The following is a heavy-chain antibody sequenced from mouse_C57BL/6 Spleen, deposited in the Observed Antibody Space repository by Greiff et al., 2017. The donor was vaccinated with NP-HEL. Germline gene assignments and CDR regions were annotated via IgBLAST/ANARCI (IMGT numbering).Heavy chain of an antibody. CDR1: GYTFTDYE. J-gene: IGHJ2*01. D-gene: IGHD1-1*01. V-gene: IGHV1-15*01. CDR2: IYPGTGGT. Sequence: VQVVESGAELVRPGASVTLSCKASGYTFTDYEMHWVKQTPVHGLEWIGAIYPGTGGTAYNQKFKGKAILTADTSSSTAYMEHRSLTSEDSAVYYCTRNYGSSYHFDYWGQGTTLTVSS. CDR3: TRNYGSSYHFDY.